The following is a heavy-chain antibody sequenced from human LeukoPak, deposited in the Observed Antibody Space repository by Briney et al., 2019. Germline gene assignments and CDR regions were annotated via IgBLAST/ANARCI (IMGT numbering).Heavy chain of an antibody. CDR3: AKGTTFGGVIVTPYFDY. Sequence: GGSLRLSCAASGFTFSSYAMSWVRQAPGKGLEWVSAISGSGGSTYYADSVKGRFTITRDNPKNTLYLQMNSLRAEDTAVYYCAKGTTFGGVIVTPYFDYWGQGTLVTVSS. J-gene: IGHJ4*02. V-gene: IGHV3-23*01. D-gene: IGHD3-16*02. CDR2: ISGSGGST. CDR1: GFTFSSYA.